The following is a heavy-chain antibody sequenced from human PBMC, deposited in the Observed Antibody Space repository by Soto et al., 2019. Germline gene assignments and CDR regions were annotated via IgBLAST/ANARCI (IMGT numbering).Heavy chain of an antibody. J-gene: IGHJ4*02. CDR1: GFTFRSYS. Sequence: EVQLVESGGGLVQPGGSLRLSCAASGFTFRSYSMNWVRQAPGKGLEWVSYISSSSNTIYYAGSVKGRFTISRDNAKNSLYLQMNSLRDEDTAVYYCATPRTDYYDSSGHVGYSNWGQGTLVTVSS. CDR2: ISSSSNTI. D-gene: IGHD3-22*01. V-gene: IGHV3-48*02. CDR3: ATPRTDYYDSSGHVGYSN.